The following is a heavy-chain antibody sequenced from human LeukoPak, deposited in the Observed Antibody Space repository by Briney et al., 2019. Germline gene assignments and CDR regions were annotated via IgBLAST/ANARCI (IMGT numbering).Heavy chain of an antibody. CDR1: GFTFSSYG. D-gene: IGHD3-22*01. J-gene: IGHJ4*02. V-gene: IGHV3-30*03. CDR2: ISYDGSNK. CDR3: ARARDSSGYYYIY. Sequence: PGGSLRLSCAASGFTFSSYGMHWVRQAPGKGLEWVAVISYDGSNKYYADSVKGRFTISRDNSKNTLYLQMNSLRAEDTAVYYCARARDSSGYYYIYWGQGTLVTVSS.